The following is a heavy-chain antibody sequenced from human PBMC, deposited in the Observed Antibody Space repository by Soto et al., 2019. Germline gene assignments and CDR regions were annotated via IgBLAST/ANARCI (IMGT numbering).Heavy chain of an antibody. CDR2: IITMFNTA. D-gene: IGHD6-19*01. CDR3: ARHYPTAVSGAGWFDT. CDR1: GGSDVFNNYP. Sequence: QVQLVQSGAEIKKPASSVKVSCKASGGSDVFNNYPVSWVRQAPGQGLEWMGAIITMFNTADYAQRFLGRVTITADEFTRTVYMELTSLTSDATGVYYCARHYPTAVSGAGWFDTWGQGTLVTVSS. J-gene: IGHJ5*02. V-gene: IGHV1-69*01.